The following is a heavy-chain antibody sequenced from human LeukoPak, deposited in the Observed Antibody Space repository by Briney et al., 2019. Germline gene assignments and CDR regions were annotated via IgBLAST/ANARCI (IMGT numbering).Heavy chain of an antibody. CDR3: AREWATVTTPDAFGI. CDR1: GGSISGSTGH. Sequence: SSETLSLTCTVSGGSISGSTGHWGWIRQPPGKGLEWIGSIFYRGSPYYNPSLNSRVTISVDTSKSQFSLKLTSVTAADTAVYYCAREWATVTTPDAFGIWGQGTMVTVSS. D-gene: IGHD4-11*01. V-gene: IGHV4-39*07. J-gene: IGHJ3*02. CDR2: IFYRGSP.